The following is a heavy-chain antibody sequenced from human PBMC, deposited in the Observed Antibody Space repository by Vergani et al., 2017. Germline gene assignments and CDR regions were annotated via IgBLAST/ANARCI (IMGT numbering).Heavy chain of an antibody. CDR3: ANDRRGRHGYPGPFDS. J-gene: IGHJ4*02. V-gene: IGHV1-69*13. D-gene: IGHD3-22*01. Sequence: QVQLVQSGAEVKKPGSSVKVSCKASGGTFSSYAISWVRQAPGQGLEWMGRIIPKFGTANYAERFRGRVIITADESTDTAHMELSSLISEDTAVYYCANDRRGRHGYPGPFDSWGQGSQVTVSS. CDR1: GGTFSSYA. CDR2: IIPKFGTA.